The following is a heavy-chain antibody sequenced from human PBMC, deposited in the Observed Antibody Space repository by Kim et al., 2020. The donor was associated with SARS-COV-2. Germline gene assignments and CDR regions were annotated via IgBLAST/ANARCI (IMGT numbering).Heavy chain of an antibody. J-gene: IGHJ4*02. V-gene: IGHV3-49*03. Sequence: GGSLRLSCTASGFTFGDYAMSWFRQAPGKGLEWVGFIRSKAYGGTTEYAASVKGRFTISRDDSKSIAYLQMNSLKTEDTAVYYCTRDVPIPDIVATIKGVDYWGQGTLVTVSS. CDR1: GFTFGDYA. CDR3: TRDVPIPDIVATIKGVDY. D-gene: IGHD5-12*01. CDR2: IRSKAYGGTT.